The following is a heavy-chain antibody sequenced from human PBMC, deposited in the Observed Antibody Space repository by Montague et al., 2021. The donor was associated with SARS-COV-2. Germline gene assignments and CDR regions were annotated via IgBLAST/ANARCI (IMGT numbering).Heavy chain of an antibody. CDR3: ARENSWNLNGWFDP. J-gene: IGHJ5*02. CDR1: GGSISSYY. V-gene: IGHV4-59*01. Sequence: SETLSLTCTVSGGSISSYYWSWIRQPPGKGLEWIGYIYYSGSTNXNPSLKSRVTISVDTSKNQFSLKLSSVTAADTAVYYCARENSWNLNGWFDPWGQGTLVTVSS. CDR2: IYYSGST. D-gene: IGHD1-20*01.